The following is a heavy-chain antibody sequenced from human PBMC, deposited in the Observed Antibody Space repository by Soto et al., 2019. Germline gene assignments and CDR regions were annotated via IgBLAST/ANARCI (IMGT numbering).Heavy chain of an antibody. CDR1: GDTFNFYS. J-gene: IGHJ4*02. D-gene: IGHD3-10*01. Sequence: QVQLVQSGAEVKRPGSSVKVSCKASGDTFNFYSINWVRQAPGLGLEWMGRVNPIVSMSNYAQKFQGRVTMTADKATRTAYMELSRLTSEDTAIYYCASSYGSGYRAFDYWGQGALVTVSS. V-gene: IGHV1-69*02. CDR3: ASSYGSGYRAFDY. CDR2: VNPIVSMS.